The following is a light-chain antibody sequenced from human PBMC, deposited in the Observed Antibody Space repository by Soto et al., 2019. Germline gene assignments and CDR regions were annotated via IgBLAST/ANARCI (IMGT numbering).Light chain of an antibody. Sequence: DIQMTQSPCSLSASVVDRVTITCLASQTISNYLNWYQQKPGKAPKLLIYGASSLQRGVPSRFSGSGSGTDFTLTIGSLQPEDFATYYCQQSYSPPPITCGQGTRREIK. V-gene: IGKV1-39*01. CDR3: QQSYSPPPIT. CDR1: QTISNY. CDR2: GAS. J-gene: IGKJ5*01.